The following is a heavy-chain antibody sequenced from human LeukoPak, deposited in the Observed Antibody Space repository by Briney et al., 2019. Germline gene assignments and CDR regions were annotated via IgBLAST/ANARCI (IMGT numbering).Heavy chain of an antibody. D-gene: IGHD4-23*01. CDR3: ARYDYGGPFDY. Sequence: SETLSLTCTVSGGSFSSGDYYWSWIRQPPGKGLEWIGYIYYSGSTYYNPSLKSRVTISVDTSKNQFSLKLSSVTAADTAVYYCARYDYGGPFDYWGQGTLVTVSS. CDR1: GGSFSSGDYY. V-gene: IGHV4-30-4*01. CDR2: IYYSGST. J-gene: IGHJ4*02.